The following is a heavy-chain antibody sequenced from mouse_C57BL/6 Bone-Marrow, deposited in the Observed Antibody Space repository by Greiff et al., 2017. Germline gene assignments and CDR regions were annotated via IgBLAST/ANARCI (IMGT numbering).Heavy chain of an antibody. V-gene: IGHV1-55*01. Sequence: QVQLQQPGAELVKPGASVKMSCKASGYTFTSYWITWVKQRPGPGLEWIGDIYPGSGSTNYNEKFKSKATLTVDTSYSTAYMQLSSLTSEDSAFYYCSRGNLACFAYWGQGTLVTVSA. CDR2: IYPGSGST. J-gene: IGHJ3*01. CDR1: GYTFTSYW. CDR3: SRGNLACFAY.